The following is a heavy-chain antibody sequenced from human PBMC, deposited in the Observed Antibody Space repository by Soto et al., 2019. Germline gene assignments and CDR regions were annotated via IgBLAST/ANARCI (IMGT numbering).Heavy chain of an antibody. CDR3: ARNYGSGRNSHFDY. CDR1: CYSIISGYY. Sequence: PSETLSLTCAFSCYSIISGYYWGWIRQPPGKGLEWIGYIYYSGSTYYNPSLKSRVTISVDTSKNQFSLKLSSVTAADTAVYYCARNYGSGRNSHFDYWGQGTLVTVSS. CDR2: IYYSGST. V-gene: IGHV4-38-2*01. J-gene: IGHJ4*02. D-gene: IGHD3-10*01.